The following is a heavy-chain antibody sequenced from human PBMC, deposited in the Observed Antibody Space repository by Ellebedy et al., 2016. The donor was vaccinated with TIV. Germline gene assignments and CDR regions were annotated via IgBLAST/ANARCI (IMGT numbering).Heavy chain of an antibody. Sequence: GESLKISXVASGFTFSDYWMSWVRQAPGKGLEWVASIIGHGNEIHYVDSVRGRFTISRDNAYNSLYLQMNSLRDEDTAIYYCVRDCDNGVCHAPAHWGQGTLVSVSS. CDR1: GFTFSDYW. J-gene: IGHJ4*02. D-gene: IGHD2-8*01. V-gene: IGHV3-7*01. CDR2: IIGHGNEI. CDR3: VRDCDNGVCHAPAH.